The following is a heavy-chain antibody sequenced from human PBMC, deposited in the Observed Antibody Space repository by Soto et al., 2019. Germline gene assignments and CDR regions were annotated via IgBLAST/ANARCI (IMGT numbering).Heavy chain of an antibody. V-gene: IGHV1-18*04. J-gene: IGHJ6*02. CDR3: ARQQRQADYDFWSASYYYGMDV. CDR2: ISAYNGNT. D-gene: IGHD3-3*01. CDR1: GYTFTGYY. Sequence: ASVKVSCKASGYTFTGYYMHRVRQAPGQGLEWMGWISAYNGNTNYAQKLQGRVTMTTDTSTSTAYMELRSLRSDDTAVYYCARQQRQADYDFWSASYYYGMDVWGQGTTVTVSS.